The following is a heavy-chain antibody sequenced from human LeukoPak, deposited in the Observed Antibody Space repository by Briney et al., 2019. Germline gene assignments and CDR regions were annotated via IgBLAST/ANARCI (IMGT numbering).Heavy chain of an antibody. J-gene: IGHJ4*02. CDR2: INHSGST. CDR3: ARASYSYGPYYFDY. D-gene: IGHD5-18*01. CDR1: GGSFSGYY. V-gene: IGHV4-34*01. Sequence: SETLSLTCAVYGGSFSGYYWSWIRQPPGKGLEWFGEINHSGSTNYSPSFKSRVTISVDTSKNQFSLKLSSVTAADTAVYYCARASYSYGPYYFDYWGQGTLVTVSS.